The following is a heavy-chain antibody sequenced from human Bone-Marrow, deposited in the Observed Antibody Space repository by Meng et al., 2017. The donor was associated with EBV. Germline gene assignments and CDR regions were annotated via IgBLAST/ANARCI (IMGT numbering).Heavy chain of an antibody. CDR2: ISGSGGST. CDR3: ANLAVAGDY. Sequence: VQLLWFGGGLFQTGGSLGCSCADSGFTLSSFAMSWVRQVQGKGLEWVSAISGSGGSTYYADSMMGRFTISRDNSKNTLYLQMNSLRAEDTAVYYCANLAVAGDYWGQGTLVTVSS. J-gene: IGHJ4*02. CDR1: GFTLSSFA. D-gene: IGHD6-19*01. V-gene: IGHV3-23*01.